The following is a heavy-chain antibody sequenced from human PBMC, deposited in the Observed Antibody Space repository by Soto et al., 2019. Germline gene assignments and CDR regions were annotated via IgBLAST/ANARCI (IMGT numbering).Heavy chain of an antibody. Sequence: SLRLSCAASGFTFSSYAMSWVRQAPGKGLEWVSAISGSGGSTYYADSVKGRFTISRDNSKNTLYLQMNSLRAEDTAVYYCAKDQGGHYSNYRPYYFDYWGQGTLVTVSS. D-gene: IGHD4-4*01. CDR2: ISGSGGST. V-gene: IGHV3-23*01. J-gene: IGHJ4*02. CDR3: AKDQGGHYSNYRPYYFDY. CDR1: GFTFSSYA.